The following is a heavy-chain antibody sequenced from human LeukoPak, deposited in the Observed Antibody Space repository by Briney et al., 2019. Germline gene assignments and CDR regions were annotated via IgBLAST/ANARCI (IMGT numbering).Heavy chain of an antibody. Sequence: GASVKVSCKASGYTFTGYYMHWVRQAPGQGLEWMGWINPNSGGTNYAQKFQGRVTMTRDTSISTAYMELSRLRSDDTAVYYCARSPALLWFGELHPYYFDYWGQGTLLTVSS. J-gene: IGHJ4*02. V-gene: IGHV1-2*02. CDR2: INPNSGGT. CDR3: ARSPALLWFGELHPYYFDY. D-gene: IGHD3-10*01. CDR1: GYTFTGYY.